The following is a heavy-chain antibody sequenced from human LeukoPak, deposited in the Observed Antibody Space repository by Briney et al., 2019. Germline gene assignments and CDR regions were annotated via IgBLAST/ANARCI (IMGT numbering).Heavy chain of an antibody. V-gene: IGHV3-30*18. D-gene: IGHD2-15*01. CDR1: GFTLTSYG. CDR3: VKGRSGSSYSPSDS. J-gene: IGHJ4*02. CDR2: ISYEKNEE. Sequence: GTSLRLSCAASGFTLTSYGMHWVRQAPGKGLEWVAVISYEKNEEFYADSVKVRSTISRDSSKNTLYLQMNSLRPEDTAVYYCVKGRSGSSYSPSDSWGQGTLVTVSS.